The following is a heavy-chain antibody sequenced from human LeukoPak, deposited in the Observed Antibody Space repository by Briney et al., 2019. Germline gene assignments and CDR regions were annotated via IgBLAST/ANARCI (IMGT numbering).Heavy chain of an antibody. D-gene: IGHD6-13*01. J-gene: IGHJ4*02. CDR3: ARGTYGSSWQLEHFDY. V-gene: IGHV4-59*01. CDR2: TYYSGST. Sequence: KPSETLSLTCTVSGGSISRYHWSWIRQPPGKGLEWIGYTYYSGSTNYNPSLKSRVTISVDTSKNQFSLKLSSLTAADTAVYYCARGTYGSSWQLEHFDYWGQGSLVTVSS. CDR1: GGSISRYH.